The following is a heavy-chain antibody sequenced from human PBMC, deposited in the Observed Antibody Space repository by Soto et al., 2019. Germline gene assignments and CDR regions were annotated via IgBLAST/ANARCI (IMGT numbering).Heavy chain of an antibody. V-gene: IGHV3-48*03. D-gene: IGHD3-22*01. CDR3: ASLPLYYYDSSGYYDC. Sequence: EVQLVESGGGLVQPGGSLRLSCAASGFTFSSYEMNWVRQAPGKGLEWVSYISSSGSTIYYADSVKGRFTISRDTAKNSLYLQMNSLRAEDTAVYYCASLPLYYYDSSGYYDCWGQGTLVTVSS. J-gene: IGHJ4*02. CDR1: GFTFSSYE. CDR2: ISSSGSTI.